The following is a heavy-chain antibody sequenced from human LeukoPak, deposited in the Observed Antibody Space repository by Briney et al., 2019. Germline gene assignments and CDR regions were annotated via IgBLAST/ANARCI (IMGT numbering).Heavy chain of an antibody. D-gene: IGHD1-26*01. V-gene: IGHV4-31*03. CDR2: IYYGGST. CDR3: ARALGVGATEWYFDL. Sequence: SETLSLTCTVSGGSISSGGYYWSWIRQHPGKGLEWLGYIYYGGSTYYNPSLKSRVTISVDTSKNQFSLKMSSVTAADTAAYYCARALGVGATEWYFDLWGRGTLVTVSS. J-gene: IGHJ2*01. CDR1: GGSISSGGYY.